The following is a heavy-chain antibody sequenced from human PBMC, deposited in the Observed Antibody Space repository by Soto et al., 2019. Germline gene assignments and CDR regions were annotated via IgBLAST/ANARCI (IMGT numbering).Heavy chain of an antibody. CDR2: ISRDGTNT. J-gene: IGHJ5*02. Sequence: PGGSLRLSCAASGFTFDDYNMHGVRQDPGKGLEWVSLISRDGTNTNYAESVKGRFTISRDNSKNSLYLQMNSLRTEDTALYYCVKETYYYDVSSYYPLGSWGQGTLVTVSS. V-gene: IGHV3-43*01. D-gene: IGHD3-22*01. CDR3: VKETYYYDVSSYYPLGS. CDR1: GFTFDDYN.